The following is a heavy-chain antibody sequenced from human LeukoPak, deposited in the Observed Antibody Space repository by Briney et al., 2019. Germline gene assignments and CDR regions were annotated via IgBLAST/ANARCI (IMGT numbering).Heavy chain of an antibody. CDR2: IWNDGGNK. Sequence: PGRSLRLSCAASGFTFSSYGMHWVRQAPGKGLEWVTMIWNDGGNKRYVDSVKGRFIISRDNSKNTLHLQMNSLRAEDTAVYYCAKARIVAIPPADALDVWGQGTLVTVSS. D-gene: IGHD3-22*01. J-gene: IGHJ3*01. V-gene: IGHV3-33*06. CDR3: AKARIVAIPPADALDV. CDR1: GFTFSSYG.